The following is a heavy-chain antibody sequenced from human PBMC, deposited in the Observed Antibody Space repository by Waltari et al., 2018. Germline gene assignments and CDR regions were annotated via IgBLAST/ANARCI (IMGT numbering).Heavy chain of an antibody. J-gene: IGHJ4*02. Sequence: EVQLVESGGGLVKPGGSLRLSCAASGFTFSSYSMNWFRQAPGKGLEWVSSISSSSSYIYYADSVKGRFTISRDNAKNSLYLQMNSLRAEDTAVYYCARDSHDYGDYEDYWGQGTLVTVSS. V-gene: IGHV3-21*01. CDR3: ARDSHDYGDYEDY. CDR2: ISSSSSYI. CDR1: GFTFSSYS. D-gene: IGHD4-17*01.